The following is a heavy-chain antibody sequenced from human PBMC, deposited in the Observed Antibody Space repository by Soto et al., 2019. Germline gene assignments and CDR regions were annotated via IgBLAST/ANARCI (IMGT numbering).Heavy chain of an antibody. D-gene: IGHD2-15*01. Sequence: EVQLLESGGGLVQPGGSLRLSCAASGFTFNTYALTWVRQAPGKGLEWVSAISGSGVSTYYADSVKGRFSISRDSSKNTLYLQMNNLSAEDTAVYYCAKDPAGCCSGDGCYPVGHYCYGRDVWGQGTTVTVTS. J-gene: IGHJ6*02. CDR3: AKDPAGCCSGDGCYPVGHYCYGRDV. CDR2: ISGSGVST. CDR1: GFTFNTYA. V-gene: IGHV3-23*01.